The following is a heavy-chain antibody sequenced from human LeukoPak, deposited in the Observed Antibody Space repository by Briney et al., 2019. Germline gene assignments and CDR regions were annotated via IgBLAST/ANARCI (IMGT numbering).Heavy chain of an antibody. CDR1: GFTFSSYW. Sequence: KSGGSLRLSCAASGFTFSSYWMHWVRQAPGKGLEWIGHIKCESDGETTVYAAPVRGRFTISRDDSQNALYLQMNSLKTEDTAVYYCTADLLINWYRSRIDYWGQGTLVTVSS. V-gene: IGHV3-15*01. J-gene: IGHJ4*02. D-gene: IGHD1-1*01. CDR3: TADLLINWYRSRIDY. CDR2: IKCESDGETT.